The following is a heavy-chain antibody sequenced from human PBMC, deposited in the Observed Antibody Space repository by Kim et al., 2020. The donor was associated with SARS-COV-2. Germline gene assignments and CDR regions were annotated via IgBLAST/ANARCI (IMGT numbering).Heavy chain of an antibody. CDR1: GGSISTHY. V-gene: IGHV4-59*11. CDR3: ASLEYLRLGGMDV. Sequence: SETLSLTCTVSGGSISTHYWSWIRQPPGKGLEWIGYIYNSGNTNYNPSLKSRVTISVDMSKNQFSLKLSSVTAADTAVYYCASLEYLRLGGMDVWGQGTTVTVSS. CDR2: IYNSGNT. D-gene: IGHD2-2*01. J-gene: IGHJ6*02.